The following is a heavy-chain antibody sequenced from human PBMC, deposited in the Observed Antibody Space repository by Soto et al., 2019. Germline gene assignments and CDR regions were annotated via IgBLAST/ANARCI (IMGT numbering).Heavy chain of an antibody. CDR2: INAHSGGT. J-gene: IGHJ5*02. V-gene: IGHV1-2*02. Sequence: ASVKVSCKASGFSFTGYYIHWLRQAPGQDLEWMGLINAHSGGTEYAQKFQGRVTLTRDTSIATAYLTLTSLTSDDTALYYCAKDLTRQLAYWLDPWGQGTQVTVSS. CDR1: GFSFTGYY. CDR3: AKDLTRQLAYWLDP. D-gene: IGHD6-6*01.